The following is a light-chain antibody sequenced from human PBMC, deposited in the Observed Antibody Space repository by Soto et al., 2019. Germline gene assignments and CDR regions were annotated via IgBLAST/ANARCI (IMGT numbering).Light chain of an antibody. CDR2: LEGSGSY. V-gene: IGLV4-60*02. J-gene: IGLJ3*02. CDR3: ETWDSNTHV. CDR1: SGHSSYI. Sequence: QPVLTQSSSASASLGSSVKLTCTLSSGHSSYIIAWHQQQPGKAPRYLMKLEGSGSYNKGSGVPDRCSGSSSGADRYLTISNLQFEDEADYYCETWDSNTHVFGGGTKRTVL.